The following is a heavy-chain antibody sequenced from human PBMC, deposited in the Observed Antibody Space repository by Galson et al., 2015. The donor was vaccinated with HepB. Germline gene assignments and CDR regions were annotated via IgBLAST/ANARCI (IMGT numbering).Heavy chain of an antibody. Sequence: SVKVSCKASGYTFTSYDINWVRQAPGQGLEWMGWMNPNIGNTDSTQNFQGRVTMTRDTSISTAYMELINLRAEDTAVYYCARRRGGSGWYTSFDYWGQGTLVTVSS. CDR1: GYTFTSYD. CDR3: ARRRGGSGWYTSFDY. CDR2: MNPNIGNT. V-gene: IGHV1-8*01. D-gene: IGHD6-19*01. J-gene: IGHJ4*02.